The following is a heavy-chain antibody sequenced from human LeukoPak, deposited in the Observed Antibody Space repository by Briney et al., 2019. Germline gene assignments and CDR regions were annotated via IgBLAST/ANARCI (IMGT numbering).Heavy chain of an antibody. CDR3: ARNENSGWGYFDY. V-gene: IGHV3-23*01. CDR2: IGGSNGIT. Sequence: GGSLRLSCAASRFTFNSYAMSWVRQAPGKGLEWVSVIGGSNGITFYVGSVKGRFTISRDNSKDTLYLQMNSLRAEDTAVYYCARNENSGWGYFDYWGQGTLITVSS. D-gene: IGHD5-12*01. CDR1: RFTFNSYA. J-gene: IGHJ4*02.